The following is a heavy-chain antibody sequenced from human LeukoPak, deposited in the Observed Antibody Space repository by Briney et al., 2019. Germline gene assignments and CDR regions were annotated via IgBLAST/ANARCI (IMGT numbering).Heavy chain of an antibody. CDR2: ISTGGSTT. J-gene: IGHJ4*02. V-gene: IGHV3-74*01. CDR1: GFTFSSYW. D-gene: IGHD4-23*01. Sequence: QPGGSLRLSCAASGFTFSSYWLHWVRQAPGKGLVWVSRISTGGSTTSYADSVKGRFTISRDNAKDTLYLQMNSLRAEGTAVYYCARVPNGGNYIGDYWGQGTLVTVSS. CDR3: ARVPNGGNYIGDY.